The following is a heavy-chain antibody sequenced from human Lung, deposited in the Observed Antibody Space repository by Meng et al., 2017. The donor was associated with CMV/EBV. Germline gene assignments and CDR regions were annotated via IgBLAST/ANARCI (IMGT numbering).Heavy chain of an antibody. CDR1: GFTFDDYA. CDR3: AKDISSGWTTGTFDY. J-gene: IGHJ4*02. V-gene: IGHV3-9*01. Sequence: SLKISCAASGFTFDDYAMHWVRQAPGKGLEWVSGISWNSGSIGYADSVKGRFTISRDNAKNSLYLQMNSLRAEDTALYYCAKDISSGWTTGTFDYWGQGTLVTVPQ. D-gene: IGHD6-19*01. CDR2: ISWNSGSI.